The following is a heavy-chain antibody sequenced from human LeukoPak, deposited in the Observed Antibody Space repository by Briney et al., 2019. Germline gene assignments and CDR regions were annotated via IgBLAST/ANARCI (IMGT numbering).Heavy chain of an antibody. CDR2: ISGSGDYT. CDR3: AKVSDYGFWSGYSYKYYMDV. CDR1: GFTFTNYA. V-gene: IGHV3-23*01. Sequence: GGSLRLSCAASGFTFTNYAMTWVRQATGKGLQWVSGISGSGDYTYYADSVKGRFTIPRDKSKNTLSLQMNSLRAEDAAVYYCAKVSDYGFWSGYSYKYYMDVWGKGTTVTVSS. D-gene: IGHD3-3*01. J-gene: IGHJ6*03.